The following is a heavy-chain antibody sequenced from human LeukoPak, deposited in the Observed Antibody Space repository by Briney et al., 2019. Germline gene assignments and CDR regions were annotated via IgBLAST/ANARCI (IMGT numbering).Heavy chain of an antibody. CDR1: GDSMSTYY. J-gene: IGHJ3*02. CDR2: IYNSGST. CDR3: ARDGQDGILLDPAGAFDI. D-gene: IGHD3-10*01. Sequence: SETLSLTCTVSGDSMSTYYWTWIRQPPGKGLEWIGYIYNSGSTNYNPSLKSRVTISVDTSKNQFSLKLTSVTAADTAVYYCARDGQDGILLDPAGAFDIWGQGTMVTVSS. V-gene: IGHV4-59*01.